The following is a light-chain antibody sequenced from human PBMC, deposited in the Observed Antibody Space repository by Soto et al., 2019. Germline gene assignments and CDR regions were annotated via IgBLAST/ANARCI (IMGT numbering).Light chain of an antibody. CDR1: QSVSSN. Sequence: EIVMTQSPATLSVSPWERATLSCMASQSVSSNLAWYQQKPGQAPRLLIYGVSTRATGIPARFSGSGSGTDFTLTISSLQSEDFAVYYCQQYNNWPAITFGPGTRLE. J-gene: IGKJ5*01. CDR3: QQYNNWPAIT. CDR2: GVS. V-gene: IGKV3D-15*01.